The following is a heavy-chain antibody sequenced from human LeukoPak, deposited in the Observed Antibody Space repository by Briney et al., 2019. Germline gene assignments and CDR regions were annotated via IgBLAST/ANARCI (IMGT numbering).Heavy chain of an antibody. D-gene: IGHD3-22*01. J-gene: IGHJ4*02. CDR1: GGTFSSYA. CDR2: IIPIFGTA. CDR3: ARTDPFYDSSGQSFFDY. V-gene: IGHV1-69*13. Sequence: GASVKVSCKAPGGTFSSYAISWVRQAPGQGLEWMGGIIPIFGTANYAQKFQGRVTITADESTSTAYMELSSLRSEDTAVYYCARTDPFYDSSGQSFFDYWGQGTLVTVSS.